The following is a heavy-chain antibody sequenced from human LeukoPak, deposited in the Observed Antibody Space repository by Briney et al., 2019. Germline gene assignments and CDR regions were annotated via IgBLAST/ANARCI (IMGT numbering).Heavy chain of an antibody. Sequence: GGSPRLSCAASGFTFTIYSMHWVRQAPGKGLEWVAFIRYDGSDEYYADSVKGRFTISRDDSKNTVYLQMNSLRGEDTAVYYCARDAGYSYGYDAFDIWGQGTMVTVSS. CDR2: IRYDGSDE. J-gene: IGHJ3*02. CDR1: GFTFTIYS. D-gene: IGHD5-18*01. CDR3: ARDAGYSYGYDAFDI. V-gene: IGHV3-30*02.